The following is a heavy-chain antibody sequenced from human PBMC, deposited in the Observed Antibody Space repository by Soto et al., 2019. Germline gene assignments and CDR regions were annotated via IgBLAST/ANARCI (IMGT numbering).Heavy chain of an antibody. CDR2: IYYSGST. CDR3: AREKTGYSYGYYFDY. J-gene: IGHJ4*02. CDR1: GGSISSYC. Sequence: SETLSLTCTVAGGSISSYCWSWIRQPPGKGLEWIGYIYYSGSTNYNPSLKSRVTISVDTSKNQFSLKLSSVTAADTAVYYCAREKTGYSYGYYFDYWGQGTLVTV. D-gene: IGHD5-18*01. V-gene: IGHV4-59*01.